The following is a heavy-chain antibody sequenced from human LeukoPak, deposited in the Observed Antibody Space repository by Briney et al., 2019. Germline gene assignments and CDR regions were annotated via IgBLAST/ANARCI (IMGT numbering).Heavy chain of an antibody. V-gene: IGHV4-59*11. CDR3: ARSNVDTAMVSLDY. CDR2: IYYSGST. Sequence: SETLSLTCNVSGESISSHYWSWTRQSPGKGLEWIGYIYYSGSTNYNPSLKSRVTISVDTSKNQFSLKLSSVTAADTAVYYCARSNVDTAMVSLDYWGQGTLVTVSS. CDR1: GESISSHY. J-gene: IGHJ4*02. D-gene: IGHD5-18*01.